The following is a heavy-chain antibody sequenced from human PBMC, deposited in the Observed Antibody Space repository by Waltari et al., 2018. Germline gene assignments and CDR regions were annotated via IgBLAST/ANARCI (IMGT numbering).Heavy chain of an antibody. J-gene: IGHJ4*02. D-gene: IGHD3-22*01. CDR1: GYTFTSYG. Sequence: QVQLVQSGAEVKKPGASVKVSCKASGYTFTSYGISWVRHAPGQGREWMGWISAYNGNTNYAQKRQGRVTMTTDTSTSTAYMELRSLRSDDTAVYYCARDYYDSSGYFHFDYWGQGTLVTVSS. CDR3: ARDYYDSSGYFHFDY. V-gene: IGHV1-18*01. CDR2: ISAYNGNT.